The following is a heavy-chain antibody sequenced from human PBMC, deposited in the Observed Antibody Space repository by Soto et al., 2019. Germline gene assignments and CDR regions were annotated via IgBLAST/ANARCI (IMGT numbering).Heavy chain of an antibody. D-gene: IGHD6-13*01. V-gene: IGHV3-66*01. CDR2: IYSGGST. Sequence: EVQLVQSGGGLVQPGGSLRLSCAASGFTVSNNYMTWFRQAPGKGLEWVSVIYSGGSTYYADSVKGRFTISRDNSKNTLYIQMNNLRGEDTAVYYCVMSDGSSWPFDYWGQGTLVTVSS. CDR3: VMSDGSSWPFDY. CDR1: GFTVSNNY. J-gene: IGHJ4*02.